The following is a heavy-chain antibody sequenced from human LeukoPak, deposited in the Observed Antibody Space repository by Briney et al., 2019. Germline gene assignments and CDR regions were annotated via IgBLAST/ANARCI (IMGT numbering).Heavy chain of an antibody. CDR2: INPNSGGT. V-gene: IGHV1-2*02. CDR1: GYTFTGYY. J-gene: IGHJ6*03. D-gene: IGHD3-16*02. CDR3: ARGDRVPVNYYYMDV. Sequence: ASVKVSCKASGYTFTGYYMHWVRQAPGQGLEWMGWINPNSGGTNYAQKFQGRVTMTRDTSISTAYMELSRLRSDDTAVYYCARGDRVPVNYYYMDVWGKGTTVTVSS.